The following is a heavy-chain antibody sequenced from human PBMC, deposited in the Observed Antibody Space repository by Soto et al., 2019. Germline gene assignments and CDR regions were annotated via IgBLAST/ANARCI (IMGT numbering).Heavy chain of an antibody. CDR2: VFHTGTT. J-gene: IGHJ4*02. CDR3: ARSAGWYAVHS. D-gene: IGHD6-19*01. CDR1: GDSVSSPYY. V-gene: IGHV4-4*02. Sequence: QVQLQESGPGLVKPSGTLSLTCAVSGDSVSSPYYWRWVRQPPGKGLEWIGEVFHTGTTSYNPSLRSRVTISMDKSNNQFSPDLSSVTAADTAVYYCARSAGWYAVHSWGPGTLVIVSS.